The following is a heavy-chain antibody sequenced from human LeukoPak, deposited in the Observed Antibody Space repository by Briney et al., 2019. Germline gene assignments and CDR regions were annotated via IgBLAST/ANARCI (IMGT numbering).Heavy chain of an antibody. D-gene: IGHD6-13*01. CDR3: ARGAAGFDY. Sequence: GASVTVSCKTSGYTFTDYYMHWVRQAPGQGLEWMGWINPNSGGTEYAQRFQGRVTMTRDTSITTAYMELSRLRSDDTAVYFCARGAAGFDYWGQGTLVTVSS. V-gene: IGHV1-2*02. CDR2: INPNSGGT. J-gene: IGHJ4*02. CDR1: GYTFTDYY.